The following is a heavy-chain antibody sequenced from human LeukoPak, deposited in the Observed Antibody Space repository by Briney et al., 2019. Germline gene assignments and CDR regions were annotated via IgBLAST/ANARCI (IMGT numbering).Heavy chain of an antibody. CDR3: ARAPVWFGGGINDY. Sequence: GASVKVSCKASGYTFTSYDINWVRQATGQGLEWMGWMNPNSGNTGYAQKFQGRVTMTRNTSISTAYMELSSLRSEDTAVYYCARAPVWFGGGINDYWGQGTLVTVSS. V-gene: IGHV1-8*01. D-gene: IGHD3-10*01. CDR1: GYTFTSYD. J-gene: IGHJ4*02. CDR2: MNPNSGNT.